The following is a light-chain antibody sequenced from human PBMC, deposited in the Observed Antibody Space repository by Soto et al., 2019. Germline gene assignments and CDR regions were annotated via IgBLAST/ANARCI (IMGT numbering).Light chain of an antibody. Sequence: EIVMTQSPATLSMSPGERATLSCRASQSVNSNLAWYQQKPGQAPRLLIYAASTRATGIPARFSGSGSGTDFTLTISSLQSEDFAVYHCQRYNNWPSFGPGTKVDIK. CDR3: QRYNNWPS. CDR1: QSVNSN. CDR2: AAS. V-gene: IGKV3-15*01. J-gene: IGKJ3*01.